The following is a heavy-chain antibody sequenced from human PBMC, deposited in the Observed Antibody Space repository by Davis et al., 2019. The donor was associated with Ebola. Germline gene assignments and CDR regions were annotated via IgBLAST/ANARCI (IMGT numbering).Heavy chain of an antibody. D-gene: IGHD5-18*01. V-gene: IGHV6-1*01. J-gene: IGHJ6*04. CDR3: ARGWLRAGMDV. Sequence: PSETLSLTCAISGDSVSGNNGAWNWIRQSPSRGLEWLGRTYYSSKWYNDYAVSVKSRITINPDTSKNQFSLQLNSVTPEDTALYYCARGWLRAGMDVWGEGTTVIVSS. CDR1: GDSVSGNNGA. CDR2: TYYSSKWYN.